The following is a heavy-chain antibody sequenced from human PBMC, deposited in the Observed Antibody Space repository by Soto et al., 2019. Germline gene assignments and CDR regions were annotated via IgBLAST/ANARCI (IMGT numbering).Heavy chain of an antibody. V-gene: IGHV3-9*01. D-gene: IGHD3-9*01. CDR2: ISWNSGSI. J-gene: IGHJ4*02. Sequence: GGSLRLSCAASGFTFDDYAMHWVRQAPGKGLEWVSGISWNSGSIGYADSVKGRFTISRDNAKNSLYLQMNSLRAEDTALYYCAKAALRYFDWKINGYFDYWGQGTLVTVSS. CDR1: GFTFDDYA. CDR3: AKAALRYFDWKINGYFDY.